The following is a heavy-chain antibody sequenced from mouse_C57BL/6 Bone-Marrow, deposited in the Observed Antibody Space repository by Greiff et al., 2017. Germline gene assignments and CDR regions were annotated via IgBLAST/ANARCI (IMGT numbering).Heavy chain of an antibody. CDR2: IYPGGGYT. V-gene: IGHV1-63*01. CDR3: ARLTGTGYYFDY. CDR1: GYTFTNYW. J-gene: IGHJ2*01. D-gene: IGHD4-1*01. Sequence: QVQLQQSGAELVRPGTSVKMSCKASGYTFTNYWIGWAKQRPGHGLEWIGDIYPGGGYTNYNEKFKGKATLTADKTSSTAYMQFSSLTSEDSAIYYCARLTGTGYYFDYWGQGTTLTVSS.